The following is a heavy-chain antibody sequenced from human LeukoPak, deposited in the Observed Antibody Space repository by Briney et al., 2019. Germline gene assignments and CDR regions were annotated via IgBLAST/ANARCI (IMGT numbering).Heavy chain of an antibody. V-gene: IGHV3-66*01. CDR3: ARAPQYQYGSRDPIVNYYAMDI. J-gene: IGHJ6*02. CDR2: LHSAGTT. CDR1: GFTVSSNY. D-gene: IGHD3-10*01. Sequence: GGSLRLSCEASGFTVSSNYMNWVRQAPGKGLEWVSVLHSAGTTYYADSVKGRFTISRDNSKNKLYLQMNTLRAEDTAVYYCARAPQYQYGSRDPIVNYYAMDIWGQGTTVTVSS.